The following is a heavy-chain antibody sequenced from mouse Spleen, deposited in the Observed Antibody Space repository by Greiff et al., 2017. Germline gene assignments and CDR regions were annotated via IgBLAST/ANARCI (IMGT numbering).Heavy chain of an antibody. CDR1: GFNIKDYY. J-gene: IGHJ3*01. V-gene: IGHV14-4*02. Sequence: EVKLMESGAELVRSGASVKLSCTASGFNIKDYYMHGVKQRPEQGLEWIGWIDPENGDTEYAPKFQGKATMTADTSSNTAYLQLSSLTSEDTAVYYCNDGGYDGFAYWGQGTLVTVSA. D-gene: IGHD2-12*01. CDR3: NDGGYDGFAY. CDR2: IDPENGDT.